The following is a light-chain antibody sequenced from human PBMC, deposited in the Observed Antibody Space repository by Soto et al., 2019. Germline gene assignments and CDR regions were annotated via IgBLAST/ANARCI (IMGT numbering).Light chain of an antibody. CDR2: WAS. CDR3: QQYYSIPLA. CDR1: QSVLYSSNNKNY. V-gene: IGKV4-1*01. Sequence: DIVMTQSPDSLAVSLGERATINCKSSQSVLYSSNNKNYLAWYQQKPGQPPKLLIYWASTRESGVPDRFSGSGSGTDFTLTISSLQADDVAVYYCQQYYSIPLAFGGGTKVDIK. J-gene: IGKJ4*01.